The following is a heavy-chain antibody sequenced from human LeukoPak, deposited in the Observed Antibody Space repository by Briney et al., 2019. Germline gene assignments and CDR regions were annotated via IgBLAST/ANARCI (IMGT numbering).Heavy chain of an antibody. V-gene: IGHV4-39*07. D-gene: IGHD2-15*01. CDR1: GGSISSSSYY. Sequence: PSETLSLTCTVSGGSISSSSYYWGWIRQPPGKGLEWIGSIYYSGSTYYNPSLKSRVTISVDTSKNQFSLKLSSVTAADTAVYYCARDLYCSGGSCYYPNWFDPWGQGTLVTVSS. J-gene: IGHJ5*02. CDR3: ARDLYCSGGSCYYPNWFDP. CDR2: IYYSGST.